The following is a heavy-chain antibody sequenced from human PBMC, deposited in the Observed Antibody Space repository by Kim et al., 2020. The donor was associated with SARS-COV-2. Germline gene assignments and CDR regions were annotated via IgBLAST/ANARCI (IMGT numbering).Heavy chain of an antibody. Sequence: GGSLRLSCAASGFTFSSYSMNWVRQAPGKGLEWVSSISSSSSYIYYADSVKGRFTISRDNAKNSLYLQMNSLRAEDTAVYYCARDAPNYYGSGVIVYWGQGTLVTVSS. J-gene: IGHJ4*02. D-gene: IGHD3-10*01. CDR3: ARDAPNYYGSGVIVY. V-gene: IGHV3-21*01. CDR1: GFTFSSYS. CDR2: ISSSSSYI.